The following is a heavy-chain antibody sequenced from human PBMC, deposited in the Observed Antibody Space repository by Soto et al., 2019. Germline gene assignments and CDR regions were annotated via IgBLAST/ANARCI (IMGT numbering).Heavy chain of an antibody. D-gene: IGHD5-12*01. CDR2: IYYSGST. Sequence: QVQLQESGPGLVKPSETLSLTCTVSGGSISSYYWSWIRQPPGKGLEWIGYIYYSGSTNYNPSLKSXXTXSVXTSKNQFSLKLSSVTAADTAVYYCARRRDGYIFDYWGQGTLVTVSS. J-gene: IGHJ4*02. V-gene: IGHV4-59*01. CDR3: ARRRDGYIFDY. CDR1: GGSISSYY.